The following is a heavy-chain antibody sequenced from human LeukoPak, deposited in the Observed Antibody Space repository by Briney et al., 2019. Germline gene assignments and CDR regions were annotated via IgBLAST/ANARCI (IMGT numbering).Heavy chain of an antibody. Sequence: PGGSLRLSCAASGFSFNNYGMHWVRQAPGKGLEWVAIISYDGSKKYYADSVKGRFSISRDNSRNTLYLQMNSLRVEDTAVYYCAKDWRCEVDNWASDYWGQGTLVTVSS. J-gene: IGHJ4*02. CDR3: AKDWRCEVDNWASDY. CDR2: ISYDGSKK. D-gene: IGHD1-20*01. V-gene: IGHV3-30*18. CDR1: GFSFNNYG.